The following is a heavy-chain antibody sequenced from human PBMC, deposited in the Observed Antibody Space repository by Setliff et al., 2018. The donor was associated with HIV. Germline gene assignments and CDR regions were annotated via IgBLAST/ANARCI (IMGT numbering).Heavy chain of an antibody. CDR3: ARRSIVGSTRGYYYYALDV. CDR1: GSSISSSSYY. Sequence: PSETMSLTCTVSGSSISSSSYYWSWIRQPPGKGLEWIGYIYISGNTMYNPSLKSLVTMSLDTPKTQVSLKLTSVTAADTAVYYCARRSIVGSTRGYYYYALDVWGQGTTVTVSS. D-gene: IGHD2-21*01. CDR2: IYISGNT. V-gene: IGHV4-61*05. J-gene: IGHJ6*02.